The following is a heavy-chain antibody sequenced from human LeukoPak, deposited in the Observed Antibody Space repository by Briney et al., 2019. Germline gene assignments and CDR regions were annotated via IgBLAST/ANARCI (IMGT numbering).Heavy chain of an antibody. CDR1: GGSFSGYY. CDR3: AGYCSSTSCYWFDP. J-gene: IGHJ5*02. V-gene: IGHV4-34*01. D-gene: IGHD2-2*01. CDR2: INHSGST. Sequence: SETLSLTCAVYGGSFSGYYWSWIRQPPGKGLEWIGEINHSGSTNYNPSLKSRVTISVDTSKNQFSLKLSSVTAADTAVYYCAGYCSSTSCYWFDPWGQGTLVTVSS.